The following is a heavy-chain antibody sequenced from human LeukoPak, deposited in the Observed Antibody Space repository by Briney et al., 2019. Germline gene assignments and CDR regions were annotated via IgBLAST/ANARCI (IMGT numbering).Heavy chain of an antibody. CDR2: MNPNSGNT. J-gene: IGHJ6*03. CDR3: ARGIRYYYYYYYMDV. Sequence: GASVTVSCKASGYTLTSYDINWVRQAAGQGLEWMGWMNPNSGNTGYAQKFQGRVTMTRNTSISTAYMELSSLRSEDTAVYYCARGIRYYYYYYYMDVWGKGTTVTVSS. CDR1: GYTLTSYD. D-gene: IGHD3-10*01. V-gene: IGHV1-8*01.